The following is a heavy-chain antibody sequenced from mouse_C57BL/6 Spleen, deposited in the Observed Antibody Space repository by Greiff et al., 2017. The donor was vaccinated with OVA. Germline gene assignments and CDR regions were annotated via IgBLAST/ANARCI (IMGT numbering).Heavy chain of an antibody. CDR2: ISSGSSTI. CDR1: GFTFSDYG. V-gene: IGHV5-17*01. J-gene: IGHJ4*01. Sequence: EVKRVGSGGGLVKPGGSLKLSCAASGFTFSDYGMHWVRQAPEKGLEGVAYISSGSSTIYYADTVKGRFTISRDNAKNTLFLQMTSLRSEDTAMYYCAILDAMDYWGQGTSVTVSS. D-gene: IGHD1-1*01. CDR3: AILDAMDY.